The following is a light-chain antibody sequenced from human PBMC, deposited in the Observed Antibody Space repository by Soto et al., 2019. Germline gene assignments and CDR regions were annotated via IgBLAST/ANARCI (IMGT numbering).Light chain of an antibody. V-gene: IGLV3-21*02. CDR2: DDS. J-gene: IGLJ1*01. CDR3: QVWDSSSDQYV. Sequence: SYELPQPPSVSVAPGQTARISCGGNNIGDKNVHWYQQRPGQAPVLVIYDDSDRPSGIAERLSGSNSGNTATLTINRVEAGDEADYFCQVWDSSSDQYVFGPGTKV. CDR1: NIGDKN.